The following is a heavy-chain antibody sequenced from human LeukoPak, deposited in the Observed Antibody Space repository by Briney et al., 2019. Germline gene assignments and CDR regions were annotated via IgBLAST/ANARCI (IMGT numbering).Heavy chain of an antibody. Sequence: GGSLRLSCAASGFTFSSYGMSWVRQAPGKGLEWVSAISGSGGSTYYADSVKGRFTISRDNSKNTLYLQMNSLRAEDTAVYYCARAARRYCGGDCYSADFDYWGQGTLVTVSS. J-gene: IGHJ4*02. D-gene: IGHD2-21*02. V-gene: IGHV3-23*01. CDR3: ARAARRYCGGDCYSADFDY. CDR2: ISGSGGST. CDR1: GFTFSSYG.